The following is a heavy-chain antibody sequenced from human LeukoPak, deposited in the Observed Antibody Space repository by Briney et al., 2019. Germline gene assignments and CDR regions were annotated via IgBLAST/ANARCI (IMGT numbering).Heavy chain of an antibody. J-gene: IGHJ4*02. Sequence: GGSLRLFCAASGFTFTNYGMQWVRQAPGKGLEWVACIRYDGNKKYYADSVKGRFTISRDNFKNTLYLQVNSLRAEDTAVYYCAKDEGTYSSGMHVDYWGRGTLVTVSS. CDR3: AKDEGTYSSGMHVDY. CDR2: IRYDGNKK. V-gene: IGHV3-30*02. D-gene: IGHD5-18*01. CDR1: GFTFTNYG.